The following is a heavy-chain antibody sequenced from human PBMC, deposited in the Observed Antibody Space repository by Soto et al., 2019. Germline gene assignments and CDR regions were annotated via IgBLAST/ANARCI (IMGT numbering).Heavy chain of an antibody. V-gene: IGHV3-30*18. CDR3: AKDPVVTAITPRGPHWFDP. CDR1: GFTFSSYG. CDR2: ISYDGSNK. J-gene: IGHJ5*02. Sequence: LRLSCAASGFTFSSYGMHWVRQAPGKGLEWVAVISYDGSNKYYADSVKGRFTISRDNSKNTLYLQMNSLRAEDTAVYYCAKDPVVTAITPRGPHWFDPWGQGTLVTVSS. D-gene: IGHD2-21*02.